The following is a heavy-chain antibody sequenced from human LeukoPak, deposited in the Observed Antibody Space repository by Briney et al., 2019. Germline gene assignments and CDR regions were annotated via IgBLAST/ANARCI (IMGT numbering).Heavy chain of an antibody. CDR2: IYYSGST. CDR3: ASTYGSGSYYPYYFDY. CDR1: GGSISSYY. Sequence: SETLSLTCTVSGGSISSYYWSWIRQPPGKGLEWIGYIYYSGSTNCNPSLKSRVTISVDTSKNQFSLKLSSVTAADTAVYYCASTYGSGSYYPYYFDYWGQGTLVTVSS. D-gene: IGHD3-10*01. V-gene: IGHV4-59*08. J-gene: IGHJ4*02.